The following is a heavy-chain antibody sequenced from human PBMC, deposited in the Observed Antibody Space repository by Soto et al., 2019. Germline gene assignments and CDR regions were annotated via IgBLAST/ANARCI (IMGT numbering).Heavy chain of an antibody. CDR1: RGTFSTST. CDR3: AGDPDSHYNDSHASSYP. CDR2: IIPIIGII. J-gene: IGHJ4*02. V-gene: IGHV1-69*10. D-gene: IGHD3-22*01. Sequence: VKISCKASRGTFSTSTITWLRQAPGQGLEWMGRIIPIIGIINYAQKFQGRVTISADKFTGTAYMELTRLRSDDTAVYYCAGDPDSHYNDSHASSYPWGQGTLVTVSS.